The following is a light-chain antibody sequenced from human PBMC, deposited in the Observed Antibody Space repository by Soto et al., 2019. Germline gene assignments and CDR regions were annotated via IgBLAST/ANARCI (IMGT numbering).Light chain of an antibody. CDR1: RNISSW. CDR2: NVC. V-gene: IGKV1-5*01. CDR3: QECSAYSRT. J-gene: IGKJ1*01. Sequence: DIQLTQSPSTLSAYGGDGVSITCRASRNISSWVSWYHQKPGKAPILLMCNVCSLNTRVASRITGSGAGTEFTLTSSMQQHDDFASYCHQECSAYSRTFGQGTKVDIK.